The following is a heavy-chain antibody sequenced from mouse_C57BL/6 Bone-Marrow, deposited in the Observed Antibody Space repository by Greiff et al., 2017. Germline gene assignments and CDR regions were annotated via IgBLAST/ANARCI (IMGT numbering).Heavy chain of an antibody. Sequence: VQLQQSGPVLVKPGASVKMSCKASGYTFTDYYMNWVKQSHGKSLEWIGVINPYNGGTSYNQKFKGKATLTVDKSSSTAYMELNSRTSEDSAVYYCARYDGYPGAMDYWGQGTSVTVSS. CDR2: INPYNGGT. J-gene: IGHJ4*01. D-gene: IGHD2-3*01. CDR1: GYTFTDYY. CDR3: ARYDGYPGAMDY. V-gene: IGHV1-19*01.